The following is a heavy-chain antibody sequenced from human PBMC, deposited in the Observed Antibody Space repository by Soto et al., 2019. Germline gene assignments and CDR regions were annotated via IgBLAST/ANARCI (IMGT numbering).Heavy chain of an antibody. Sequence: SETLSLTCAVSGGYISSSNWWSWVRQPPGKGLEWIGEIYHSGSTNYNPSLKSRVTISVDKSKNQFSLKLSSVTAADTAVYYCARVWTTVTNWFDPWGQGTLVTVSS. CDR1: GGYISSSNW. CDR3: ARVWTTVTNWFDP. V-gene: IGHV4-4*02. CDR2: IYHSGST. J-gene: IGHJ5*02. D-gene: IGHD4-17*01.